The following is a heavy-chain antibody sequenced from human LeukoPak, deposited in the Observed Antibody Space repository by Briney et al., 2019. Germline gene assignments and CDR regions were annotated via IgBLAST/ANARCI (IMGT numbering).Heavy chain of an antibody. D-gene: IGHD6-6*01. CDR2: ISGSGGST. Sequence: GSLRLSCAASGFTFSNSAMSWARQAPGKGLEWVSGISGSGGSTYYAESVKGRFTISRDNSKNTLYLQMNSLRAEDTAVYYCAKDRTSSPGAYWGQGTLVTVSS. V-gene: IGHV3-23*01. CDR3: AKDRTSSPGAY. CDR1: GFTFSNSA. J-gene: IGHJ4*02.